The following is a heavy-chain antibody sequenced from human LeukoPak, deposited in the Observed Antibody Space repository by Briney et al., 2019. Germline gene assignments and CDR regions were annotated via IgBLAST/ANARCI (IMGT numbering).Heavy chain of an antibody. J-gene: IGHJ4*02. CDR1: GFTYSSYE. Sequence: GGSLRLSCTASGFTYSSYEMNWVRQAPGKGLEWVSYISSSGSTIYYADSVKVRFTSDRDNAKNSLYLQMNSLRAEDTAVYYCARGGGSGWYYFDYWGQGTLVTVSS. V-gene: IGHV3-48*03. D-gene: IGHD6-19*01. CDR2: ISSSGSTI. CDR3: ARGGGSGWYYFDY.